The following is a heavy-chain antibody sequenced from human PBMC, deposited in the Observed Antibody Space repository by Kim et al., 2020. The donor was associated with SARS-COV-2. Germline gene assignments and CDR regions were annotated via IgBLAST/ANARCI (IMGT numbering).Heavy chain of an antibody. CDR1: GGTFINYV. Sequence: SVKVSCKASGGTFINYVITWVRHVPGQGLEWLGGIIPLFGTTYSAQKFRSRLTITADDSTRTVYMELSSLRSEDTAIYYCASDTGGRPNDYNWFDPWGQ. J-gene: IGHJ5*02. CDR2: IIPLFGTT. CDR3: ASDTGGRPNDYNWFDP. D-gene: IGHD3-16*01. V-gene: IGHV1-69*13.